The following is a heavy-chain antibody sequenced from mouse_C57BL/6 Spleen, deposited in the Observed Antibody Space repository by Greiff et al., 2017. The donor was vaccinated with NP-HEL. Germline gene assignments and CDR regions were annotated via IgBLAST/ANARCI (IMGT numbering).Heavy chain of an antibody. CDR1: GFSLSTFGMG. D-gene: IGHD1-1*01. V-gene: IGHV8-8*01. J-gene: IGHJ1*03. Sequence: QVTLKVSGPGILQPSQTLSLTCSFSGFSLSTFGMGVGWIRQPSGKGLEWLAHIWWDDDKYYNPALKSRLTISKDTSKNQVFLKIANVDTADTATYYCARIEGLVTTVVAPYWYFDVWGTGTTVTVSS. CDR2: IWWDDDK. CDR3: ARIEGLVTTVVAPYWYFDV.